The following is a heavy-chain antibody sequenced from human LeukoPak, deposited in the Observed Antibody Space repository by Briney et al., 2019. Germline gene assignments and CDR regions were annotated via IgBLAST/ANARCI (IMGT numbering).Heavy chain of an antibody. D-gene: IGHD6-13*01. Sequence: GGSLRLSCAASGFTFSSYSMNWVRQAPGKGLEWVSYISSDGSTIYYADSVKGRFTISRDNAKNSLYLQMNSLKAEDTAVYYCATRVAAAYDYWGQGTLVTVSS. J-gene: IGHJ4*02. CDR3: ATRVAAAYDY. V-gene: IGHV3-48*04. CDR1: GFTFSSYS. CDR2: ISSDGSTI.